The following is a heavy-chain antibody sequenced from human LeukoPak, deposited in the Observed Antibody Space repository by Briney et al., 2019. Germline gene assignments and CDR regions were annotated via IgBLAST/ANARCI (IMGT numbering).Heavy chain of an antibody. CDR1: GGSFSGYY. V-gene: IGHV4-34*01. CDR2: INHSGST. J-gene: IGHJ4*02. D-gene: IGHD5-18*01. Sequence: PSETLSLTCAVYGGSFSGYYWSWIRRPPGKGLEWTGEINHSGSTNYNPFLKSRATISVDTSKNQFSLKLSSVTAADTAVYYCARRGYSYGYYYWGQGTLVTVSS. CDR3: ARRGYSYGYYY.